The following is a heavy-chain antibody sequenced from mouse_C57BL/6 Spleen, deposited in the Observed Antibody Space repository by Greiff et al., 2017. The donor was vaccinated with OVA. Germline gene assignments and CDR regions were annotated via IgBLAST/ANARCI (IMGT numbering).Heavy chain of an antibody. CDR2: IDPSDSYT. CDR3: ARRGGNSAMDY. Sequence: QVQLKQPGAELVKPGASVKLSCKASGYTFTSYWMQWVKQRPGQGLEWIGEIDPSDSYTNYNQKFKGKATLTVDTSSSKVYMQRSSLTSEDSAVYYCARRGGNSAMDYWGQGTSVTVSS. J-gene: IGHJ4*01. CDR1: GYTFTSYW. V-gene: IGHV1-50*01.